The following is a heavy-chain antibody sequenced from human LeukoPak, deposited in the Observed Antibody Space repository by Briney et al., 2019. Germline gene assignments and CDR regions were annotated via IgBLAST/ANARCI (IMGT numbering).Heavy chain of an antibody. Sequence: GGSLRLSCAASGFTFSSYAMHWVRQAPGKGLEYVSAISSNGGSTYYANSVKGRFTISRDNSKNTLYLQMGSLRAEDMAVYYCARVSGSYSGDAFDIWGQGTMVTVSS. V-gene: IGHV3-64*01. CDR2: ISSNGGST. CDR3: ARVSGSYSGDAFDI. J-gene: IGHJ3*02. D-gene: IGHD1-26*01. CDR1: GFTFSSYA.